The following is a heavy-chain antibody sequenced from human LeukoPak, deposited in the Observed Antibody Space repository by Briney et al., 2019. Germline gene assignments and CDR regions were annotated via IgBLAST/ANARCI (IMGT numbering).Heavy chain of an antibody. V-gene: IGHV4-61*02. Sequence: SETLSLTCTVSGGSISSDNHYWIWIRQPAGKGLEWIGRLSTSGSPYYSPSLKSRVTMSVDTSKNQLSLRLTSVTAADTAMYYCARVKRRGSGKLFIDYWGQGTLVIVSS. D-gene: IGHD3-10*01. CDR3: ARVKRRGSGKLFIDY. J-gene: IGHJ4*02. CDR1: GGSISSDNHY. CDR2: LSTSGSP.